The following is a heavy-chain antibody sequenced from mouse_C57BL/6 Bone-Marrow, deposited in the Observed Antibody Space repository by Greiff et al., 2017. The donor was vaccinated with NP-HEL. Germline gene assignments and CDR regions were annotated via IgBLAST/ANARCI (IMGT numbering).Heavy chain of an antibody. V-gene: IGHV3-8*01. D-gene: IGHD2-2*01. CDR1: GYSITSDY. J-gene: IGHJ4*01. CDR3: ARSPLWLRRNYYAMDY. Sequence: EVKLVESGPGLAKPSPTLSLTCSVTGYSITSDYWNWIRKFPGNKLEYMGYISYSGSTYYNPSLKSRISITRDTAKNQYYLQLNSVTTEDTATSYYARSPLWLRRNYYAMDYWGQGNSVTVTS. CDR2: ISYSGST.